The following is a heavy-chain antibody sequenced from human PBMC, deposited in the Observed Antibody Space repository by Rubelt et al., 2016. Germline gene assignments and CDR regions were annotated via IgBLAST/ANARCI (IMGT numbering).Heavy chain of an antibody. CDR2: IYQSGST. CDR1: GYSISSGYY. J-gene: IGHJ3*02. CDR3: AGGQYNWNDRGAFDI. D-gene: IGHD1-1*01. Sequence: QVQLQESGPGLVKPSETLSLTCTVSGYSISSGYYWGWIRQPPGKGLEWIGSIYQSGSTYYNPSLKSRVTISVDTSKNQFPLRLSSVTAADTAVYYCAGGQYNWNDRGAFDIWGQGTMVTVSS. V-gene: IGHV4-38-2*02.